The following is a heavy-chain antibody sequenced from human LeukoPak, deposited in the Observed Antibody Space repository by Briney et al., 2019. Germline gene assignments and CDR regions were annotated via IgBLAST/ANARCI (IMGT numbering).Heavy chain of an antibody. CDR2: ISSSSSTI. Sequence: GGSLRLSCAASGFTFSRYTMNWVRQAPGKGLEWVSYISSSSSTIYYADSVKGRFTISRDNAKNSMYLQMNSLRDEDTAVYYCARGGSGNFYYWGQGTLVTVSS. J-gene: IGHJ4*02. CDR3: ARGGSGNFYY. D-gene: IGHD1-26*01. CDR1: GFTFSRYT. V-gene: IGHV3-48*02.